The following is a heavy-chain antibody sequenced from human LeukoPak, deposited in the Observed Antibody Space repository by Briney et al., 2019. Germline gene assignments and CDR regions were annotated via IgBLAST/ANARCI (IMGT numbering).Heavy chain of an antibody. J-gene: IGHJ6*02. CDR3: ARDGPDYYYYGMDV. V-gene: IGHV4-31*03. D-gene: IGHD3/OR15-3a*01. Sequence: SQTLSLTCTVSGGSISSGGYYWSWIRQHPGKGLEWIGYIYYSGITYYNPSLKSRVTISVDTSKNQFSLKLSSVTAADTAVYYCARDGPDYYYYGMDVWGQGTTVTVSS. CDR1: GGSISSGGYY. CDR2: IYYSGIT.